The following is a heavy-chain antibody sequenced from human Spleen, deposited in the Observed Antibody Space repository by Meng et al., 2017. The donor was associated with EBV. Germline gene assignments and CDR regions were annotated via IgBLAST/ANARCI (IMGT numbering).Heavy chain of an antibody. CDR2: INHSGSS. J-gene: IGHJ5*02. V-gene: IGHV4-34*01. CDR1: GASFSGYE. CDR3: ARARIVARSPWFDP. Sequence: QWGSGMCQSSETLSLTCGVYGASFSGYEWSWIRQPPGKGLEWIGEINHSGSSTYSPSLKSRVTISVDTSKNQFSLRLSSVTAADTAVYYCARARIVARSPWFDPWGPGTLVTASS. D-gene: IGHD6-6*01.